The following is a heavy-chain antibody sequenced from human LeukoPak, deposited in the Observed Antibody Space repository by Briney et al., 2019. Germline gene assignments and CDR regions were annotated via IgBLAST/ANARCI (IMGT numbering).Heavy chain of an antibody. D-gene: IGHD3-10*01. J-gene: IGHJ4*02. CDR3: ACHKGRGVRHDFDY. CDR2: ISSSSSTI. CDR1: GFTFSSYS. V-gene: IGHV3-48*02. Sequence: GGSLTLSCAASGFTFSSYSMNWVRQAPGKGLEWVSYISSSSSTIYYRDSVKGRFTISRDNAKYSLYLQMNGLRDEDTAVYYCACHKGRGVRHDFDYWGQGTLVSVSS.